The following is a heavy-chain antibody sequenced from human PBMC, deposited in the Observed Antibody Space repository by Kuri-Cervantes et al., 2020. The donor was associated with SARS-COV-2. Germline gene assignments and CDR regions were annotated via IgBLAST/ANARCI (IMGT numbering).Heavy chain of an antibody. V-gene: IGHV3-23*01. CDR3: AKDPGRPNWFDP. J-gene: IGHJ5*02. CDR1: GFTFSSYA. CDR2: ISGSGGST. Sequence: GESLKISCAASGFTFSSYAMSWVRRAPGKGLEWVSAISGSGGSTYYADSVKGRFTISRDNSKNTLYLQMNSLRAEDTAVYYCAKDPGRPNWFDPWGQGTLVTVSS.